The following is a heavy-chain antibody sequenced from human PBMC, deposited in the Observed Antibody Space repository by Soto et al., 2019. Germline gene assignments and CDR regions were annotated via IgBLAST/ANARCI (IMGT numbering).Heavy chain of an antibody. D-gene: IGHD2-2*01. CDR1: WYDFTSYW. V-gene: IGHV5-51*01. CDR2: IYPGDSDT. Sequence: RGSLKISCKASWYDFTSYWIGWVRQKPGKGLEWMGMIYPGDSDTRDSPSFQGQVTISADKSTTSAYLQWSNLKASDTAMYYCARRRSSTAFDIWGQGTMVT. J-gene: IGHJ3*02. CDR3: ARRRSSTAFDI.